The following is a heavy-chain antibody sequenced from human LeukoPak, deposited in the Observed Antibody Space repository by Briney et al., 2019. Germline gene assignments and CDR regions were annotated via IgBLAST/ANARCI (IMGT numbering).Heavy chain of an antibody. V-gene: IGHV4-59*05. CDR3: ASSNYVDAFHI. CDR2: VYYSGAT. CDR1: GGSFSGYY. J-gene: IGHJ3*02. Sequence: PSETLSLTXAVYGGSFSGYYWSWIRQPPGKGLEWIGSVYYSGATYYNPSLNSRVTISVDTSKKQFSLKLSSVTAADTAVYYCASSNYVDAFHIWGQGTMVTVSS. D-gene: IGHD1-7*01.